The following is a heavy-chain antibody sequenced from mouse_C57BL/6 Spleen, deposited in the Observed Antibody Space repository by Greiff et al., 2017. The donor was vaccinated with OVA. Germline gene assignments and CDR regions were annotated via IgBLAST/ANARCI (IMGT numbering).Heavy chain of an antibody. D-gene: IGHD4-1*01. V-gene: IGHV1-5*01. CDR3: TPPGTGYFDY. J-gene: IGHJ2*01. CDR1: GYTFTSYW. Sequence: VQLQQSGTVLARPGDSVSMSCTTSGYTFTSYWLHWVKQRPGQGLEWIGAIFPGNSDTSYNQKFKGKANLTAVTSASTAYMELSSLTNEDSAVYYCTPPGTGYFDYWGQGTTLTVSS. CDR2: IFPGNSDT.